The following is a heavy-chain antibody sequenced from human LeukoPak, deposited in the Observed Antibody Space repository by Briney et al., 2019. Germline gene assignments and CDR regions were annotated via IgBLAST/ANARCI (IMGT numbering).Heavy chain of an antibody. CDR3: VRGCSGGCYYAPPFDC. CDR2: ISGSGSSI. V-gene: IGHV3-23*01. CDR1: GFTFSSYA. D-gene: IGHD3-22*01. J-gene: IGHJ4*02. Sequence: GGSLRLSCAASGFTFSSYAMSWVRQAPGKGLEWVSAISGSGSSIYSADSVKGRCTISRDNSKNTLYLQMNSLRAEDTAVYYCVRGCSGGCYYAPPFDCWGQGTLITVSS.